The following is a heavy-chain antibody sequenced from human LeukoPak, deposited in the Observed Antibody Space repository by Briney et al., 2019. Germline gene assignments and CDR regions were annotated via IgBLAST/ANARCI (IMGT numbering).Heavy chain of an antibody. V-gene: IGHV3-23*01. CDR1: GFTFSRFE. Sequence: PGGSLRLSCLASGFTFSRFEMNWVRQAPGKGREWISHISTGTYIAYTDSVKGRFTISRDNSKNTLYLQMNSLRAEDTAVYYCAKSGYNRFDYWGQGTLVTVSS. CDR2: ISTGTYI. J-gene: IGHJ4*02. D-gene: IGHD5-24*01. CDR3: AKSGYNRFDY.